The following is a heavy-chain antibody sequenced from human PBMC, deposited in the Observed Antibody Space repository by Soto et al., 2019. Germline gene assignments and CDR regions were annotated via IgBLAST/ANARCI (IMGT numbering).Heavy chain of an antibody. V-gene: IGHV3-53*01. Sequence: EVQLVESGGGLIQPGGSLRLSCAASGFTVSSNYMSWVRQAPGKGLEWVSVIYSGGSTYYADSVKGRFTISRNNSKNTLYLQMNSLRAEATAVYYWARGAYYSGGSCFDYWGQGTLVTVSA. CDR1: GFTVSSNY. CDR2: IYSGGST. D-gene: IGHD2-15*01. J-gene: IGHJ4*02. CDR3: ARGAYYSGGSCFDY.